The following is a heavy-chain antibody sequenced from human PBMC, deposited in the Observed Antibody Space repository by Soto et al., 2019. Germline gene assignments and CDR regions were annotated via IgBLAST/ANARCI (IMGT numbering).Heavy chain of an antibody. Sequence: QLQLQVSGPGLVKPSETLSLTCTVSGGSISSSSYYWGWIRQPPGKGLEWIGSIYYSGSTYYNPSLKSRVTISVDTSKNQFSLKLSSVTAADTAVYYCARGKLTGYMQDAFDIWGQGTMVTVSS. D-gene: IGHD7-27*01. V-gene: IGHV4-39*01. CDR2: IYYSGST. CDR1: GGSISSSSYY. CDR3: ARGKLTGYMQDAFDI. J-gene: IGHJ3*02.